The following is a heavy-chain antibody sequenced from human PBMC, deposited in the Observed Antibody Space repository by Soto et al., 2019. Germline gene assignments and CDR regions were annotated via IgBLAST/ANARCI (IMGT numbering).Heavy chain of an antibody. CDR1: GYTFTSYA. CDR2: VNAGNGNT. V-gene: IGHV1-3*01. CDR3: ARVVPPAAGTNYYMDV. D-gene: IGHD6-13*01. Sequence: ASVKVSCKASGYTFTSYAMHWVRQAPGQRLEWMGWVNAGNGNTKYSQKFQGRVTITRDASASTAYMELSSLRSEDTAVYYCARVVPPAAGTNYYMDVWGKGTTVTVS. J-gene: IGHJ6*03.